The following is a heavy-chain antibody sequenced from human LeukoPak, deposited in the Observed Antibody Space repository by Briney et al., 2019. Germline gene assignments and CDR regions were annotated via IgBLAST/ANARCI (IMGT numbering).Heavy chain of an antibody. D-gene: IGHD3-22*01. CDR2: MNPNSGNT. J-gene: IGHJ4*02. CDR1: GYTFTSYD. Sequence: ASVKVSCKASGYTFTSYDINWVRQATGQGLEWMGWMNPNSGNTDYAQKFQGRVTMTRNTSISTAYMELSSLRSEDTAVYYCARLRVDSSGYSTFDYWGQGTLVTVSS. CDR3: ARLRVDSSGYSTFDY. V-gene: IGHV1-8*01.